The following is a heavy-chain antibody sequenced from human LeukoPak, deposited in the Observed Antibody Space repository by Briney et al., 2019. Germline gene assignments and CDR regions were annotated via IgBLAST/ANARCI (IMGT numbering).Heavy chain of an antibody. V-gene: IGHV1-24*01. CDR2: FDPEDGEA. CDR1: GYTLTELS. J-gene: IGHJ4*02. Sequence: ASVKVSCKVSGYTLTELSMHWVRQAPGKGLEWRGGFDPEDGEAIYAQKFQGRVTMTEDTSTDTAYMELSSLRSEDTAVYYCATPLRPVLRYFDWLLLGYWGQGTLVTVSS. D-gene: IGHD3-9*01. CDR3: ATPLRPVLRYFDWLLLGY.